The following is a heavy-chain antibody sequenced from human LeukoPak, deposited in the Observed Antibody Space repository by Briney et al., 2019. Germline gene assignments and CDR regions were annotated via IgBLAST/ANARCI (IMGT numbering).Heavy chain of an antibody. V-gene: IGHV3-21*04. CDR1: GFNFGGYD. CDR3: AKEHQGLDYYDSSGHYEDAFDI. Sequence: PGGSLRLSCAASGFNFGGYDMNWVRQAPGKGLEWVSSISGSSSYIYYADSMKGRFTISRDNSKNTLYLQMNSLRAEDTAVYYCAKEHQGLDYYDSSGHYEDAFDIWGQGTMVTVSS. J-gene: IGHJ3*02. D-gene: IGHD3-22*01. CDR2: ISGSSSYI.